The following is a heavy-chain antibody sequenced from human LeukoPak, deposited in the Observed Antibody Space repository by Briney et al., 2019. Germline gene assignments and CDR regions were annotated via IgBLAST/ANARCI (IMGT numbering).Heavy chain of an antibody. Sequence: ASVKVSCKTSGYTFAGYSMHWVRQAPGQGLEWMGWINHNSGGTNYAQKFQGRVTMTRDTSISTAYMELRRLRSDDTAVYYCARSTSSSWTGEYIDYWGQGTLVTVSS. CDR2: INHNSGGT. D-gene: IGHD6-13*01. J-gene: IGHJ4*02. CDR1: GYTFAGYS. CDR3: ARSTSSSWTGEYIDY. V-gene: IGHV1-2*02.